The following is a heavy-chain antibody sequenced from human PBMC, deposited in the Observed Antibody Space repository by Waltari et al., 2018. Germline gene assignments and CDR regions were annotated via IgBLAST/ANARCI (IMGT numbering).Heavy chain of an antibody. CDR3: ASSSGHLFDY. J-gene: IGHJ4*02. Sequence: QVQLVQSGAEVKKPGASVKVSCKASGYTFTSYYMHWVRQAPGQGLEWMGIINPSGGSTSYAQKFHGRVTMTRDTSTSTFYMELSSLRSEDTAVYYCASSSGHLFDYWGQGTLVTVSS. CDR1: GYTFTSYY. V-gene: IGHV1-46*01. CDR2: INPSGGST. D-gene: IGHD6-19*01.